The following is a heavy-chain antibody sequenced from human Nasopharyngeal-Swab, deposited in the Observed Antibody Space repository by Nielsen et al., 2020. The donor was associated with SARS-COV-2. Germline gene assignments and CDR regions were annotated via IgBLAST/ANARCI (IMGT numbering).Heavy chain of an antibody. J-gene: IGHJ6*02. CDR3: ARAGRGSSSWYVMYYYYGMDV. D-gene: IGHD6-13*01. Sequence: WARQAPGQGLEWLGWFNTNTGHPTYAQGFTGRFVFSLDTSVSTAYLQISSLKAEDTAVYNCARAGRGSSSWYVMYYYYGMDVWGQGTTVTVSS. V-gene: IGHV7-4-1*02. CDR2: FNTNTGHP.